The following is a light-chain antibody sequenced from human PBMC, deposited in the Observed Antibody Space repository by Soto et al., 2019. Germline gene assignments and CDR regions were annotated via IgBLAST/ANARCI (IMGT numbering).Light chain of an antibody. Sequence: QSALTQPASVSGSPRQSITISCTGTSSDVGGYKYVSWYQQHPGKAPKLMIYEVSNRPSGVSNRFSGSKSGNTASLTISGLQAEDEADYYCSSYTSSSTPYVFGTGTKVTVL. J-gene: IGLJ1*01. CDR2: EVS. CDR3: SSYTSSSTPYV. V-gene: IGLV2-14*01. CDR1: SSDVGGYKY.